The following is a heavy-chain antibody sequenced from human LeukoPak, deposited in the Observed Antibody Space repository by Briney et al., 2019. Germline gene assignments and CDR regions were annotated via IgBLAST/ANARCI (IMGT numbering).Heavy chain of an antibody. CDR1: GFTFDDYA. D-gene: IGHD3-22*01. CDR2: IGSSGTHI. J-gene: IGHJ4*02. Sequence: PGGSLRLSCAASGFTFDDYAMSWVRQAPGKGLEWVSSIGSSGTHIYYADSVKGRFTVSRDNAQNSLYLQMNSLRAEDTAVYYCARYSVDTSGYPKLDYWGQGTLVIVFS. CDR3: ARYSVDTSGYPKLDY. V-gene: IGHV3-21*01.